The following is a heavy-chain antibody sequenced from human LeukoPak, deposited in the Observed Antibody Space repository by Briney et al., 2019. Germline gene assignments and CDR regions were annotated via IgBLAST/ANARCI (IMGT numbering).Heavy chain of an antibody. J-gene: IGHJ4*02. Sequence: SETLSLTCTVSGGSISSYYWSWIRQPPGKGLEWIGEINHSGSTNYNPSLKSRVTILVDTSKNQFSLKLSSVTAADTAVYYCAGHYYDSSGYKYDYWGQGTLVTVSS. CDR2: INHSGST. V-gene: IGHV4-34*01. CDR3: AGHYYDSSGYKYDY. CDR1: GGSISSYY. D-gene: IGHD3-22*01.